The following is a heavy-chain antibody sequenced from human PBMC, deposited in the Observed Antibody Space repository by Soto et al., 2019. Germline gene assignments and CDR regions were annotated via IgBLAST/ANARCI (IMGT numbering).Heavy chain of an antibody. CDR1: GFTFSRFD. V-gene: IGHV3-13*01. D-gene: IGHD5-18*01. CDR2: IGTTGDT. CDR3: ARGGDTAIYFMDG. Sequence: EVQLVESGGGLVQPGGSLRLSCAASGFTFSRFDMHWVRQATGKGLEWGSSIGTTGDTYYPGSVKGRFTISRENAKNSLYLQMNSLRDGDTAVYYCARGGDTAIYFMDGWGKGTTVTVSS. J-gene: IGHJ6*03.